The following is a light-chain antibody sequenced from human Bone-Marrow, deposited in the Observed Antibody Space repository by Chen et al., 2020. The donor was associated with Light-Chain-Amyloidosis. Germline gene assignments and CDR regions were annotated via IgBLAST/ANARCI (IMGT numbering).Light chain of an antibody. V-gene: IGKV3-20*01. CDR2: GSS. Sequence: EIVLTQSPGTLSLSPGEGANLSCRASQTISSNYLTWYQQKFGQAPRLLIYGSSSRATGIPDRFTGSGCGTDFTLPINRLAPEDFAMYYCQQYGTSPLTFGGGTKVEIK. CDR1: QTISSNY. CDR3: QQYGTSPLT. J-gene: IGKJ4*01.